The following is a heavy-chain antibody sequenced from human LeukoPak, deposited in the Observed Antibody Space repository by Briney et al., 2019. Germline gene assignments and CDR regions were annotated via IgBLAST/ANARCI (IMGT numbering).Heavy chain of an antibody. CDR3: GGSWQRSNFDY. D-gene: IGHD1-26*01. J-gene: IGHJ4*02. Sequence: PSETLSLTCTVSGDSISSTSYYWGWIRQPPGKGLEWIGSIYYTGNTYFNPSLKSRVTISIDTSKNQFSLKLSSVTAADTAVYYCGGSWQRSNFDYWGQGTLVTVSS. V-gene: IGHV4-39*07. CDR2: IYYTGNT. CDR1: GDSISSTSYY.